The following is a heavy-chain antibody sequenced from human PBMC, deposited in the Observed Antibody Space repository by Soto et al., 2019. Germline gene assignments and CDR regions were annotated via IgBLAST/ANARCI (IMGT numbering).Heavy chain of an antibody. Sequence: PSETLSLTCTFSGDSIISSDFYCGWFRQPPWKGLEWIGSIFYLGSSYYNPSLKSRVTMSVDTSKNQFSLRLRSVTAADTALYFCARQSFAIRKNNWFAPWGLGIMVIVS. V-gene: IGHV4-39*01. CDR3: ARQSFAIRKNNWFAP. CDR1: GDSIISSDFY. J-gene: IGHJ5*02. CDR2: IFYLGSS.